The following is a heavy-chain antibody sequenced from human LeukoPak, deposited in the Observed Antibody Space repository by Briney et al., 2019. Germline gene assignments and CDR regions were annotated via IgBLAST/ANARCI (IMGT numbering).Heavy chain of an antibody. V-gene: IGHV3-9*01. Sequence: GRSLRLSCAASGFTFDDYAMHWVRQAPGKGLEWVSGISWNSGSIDYAVSVKGRFTISRDNAKNSLSLQMNGLRPEDTAFYYCAKGTGRYWTFFDYWGQGTLVTVSS. D-gene: IGHD1-26*01. CDR1: GFTFDDYA. J-gene: IGHJ4*02. CDR2: ISWNSGSI. CDR3: AKGTGRYWTFFDY.